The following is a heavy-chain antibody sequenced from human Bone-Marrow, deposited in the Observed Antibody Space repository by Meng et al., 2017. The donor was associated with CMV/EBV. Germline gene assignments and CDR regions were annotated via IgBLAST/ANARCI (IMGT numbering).Heavy chain of an antibody. Sequence: GESLKTYCAASGFIFRSYGMHWVRQAPGKGLEWVAVIWYDGSNKYYADSVKGRFTISRDNSKYTLYLQMNSLRAEDTAVYYCARESCSSTSCSRGYFDDWGQGTLVTVSS. J-gene: IGHJ4*02. CDR1: GFIFRSYG. D-gene: IGHD2-2*01. CDR3: ARESCSSTSCSRGYFDD. CDR2: IWYDGSNK. V-gene: IGHV3-33*01.